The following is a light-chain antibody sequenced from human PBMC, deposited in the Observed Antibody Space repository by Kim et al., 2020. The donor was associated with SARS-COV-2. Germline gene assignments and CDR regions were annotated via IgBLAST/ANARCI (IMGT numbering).Light chain of an antibody. V-gene: IGKV3-20*01. CDR2: GAS. Sequence: EIVLTQSPGTLSLSPGERATLSCRASQVVSNNYLAWYQQKPGQAPSLLIYGASKRTTDFPDRFSGSGSGTDFTLTIDRLEPEDFVVYFCQQYGASPYSFGQGTKLEI. CDR3: QQYGASPYS. J-gene: IGKJ2*03. CDR1: QVVSNNY.